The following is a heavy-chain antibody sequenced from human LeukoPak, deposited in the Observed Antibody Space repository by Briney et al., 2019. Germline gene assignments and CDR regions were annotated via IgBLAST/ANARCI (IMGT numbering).Heavy chain of an antibody. CDR3: ARDPNDYGDPYFDY. Sequence: GGSLRLSCTASGFAFDEHGMSWVRQVPGKGLEWVSGINWSGGSTGYADPLRGRFTISRDNAKNSLYLQMDSLRAEDTAVYFCARDPNDYGDPYFDYWGQGTLVTVSS. J-gene: IGHJ4*02. V-gene: IGHV3-20*04. CDR2: INWSGGST. CDR1: GFAFDEHG. D-gene: IGHD4-17*01.